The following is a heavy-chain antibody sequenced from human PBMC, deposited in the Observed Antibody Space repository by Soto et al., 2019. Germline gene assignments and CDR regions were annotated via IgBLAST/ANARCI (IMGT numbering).Heavy chain of an antibody. J-gene: IGHJ4*02. V-gene: IGHV3-53*02. Sequence: EVQLVETGGGLIQPGGSLRLSCAASGFTVSSSYMSWVRQAPGKGLEWVSVIFGGGSTYYADSVRGRFSISRDNSKNTLYPQINSLRAEETAVYYCPRDLTGYARSWPREWAQGTLVTVSS. CDR2: IFGGGST. CDR1: GFTVSSSY. CDR3: PRDLTGYARSWPRE. D-gene: IGHD6-13*01.